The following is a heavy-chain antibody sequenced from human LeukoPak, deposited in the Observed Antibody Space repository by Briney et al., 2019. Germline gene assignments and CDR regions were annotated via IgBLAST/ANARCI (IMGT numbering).Heavy chain of an antibody. Sequence: AGGSLRLSCAASGFTFSSYGMSWVRQAPGKGLEWISAIRGSGGRTYYADSVKGRFTISRDNSRNTLYLQMNSLRAEDTAVYYCAKLSYYDFWSGSGRDYYYMDVWGTGTTVTVSS. CDR1: GFTFSSYG. CDR3: AKLSYYDFWSGSGRDYYYMDV. J-gene: IGHJ6*03. V-gene: IGHV3-23*01. CDR2: IRGSGGRT. D-gene: IGHD3-3*01.